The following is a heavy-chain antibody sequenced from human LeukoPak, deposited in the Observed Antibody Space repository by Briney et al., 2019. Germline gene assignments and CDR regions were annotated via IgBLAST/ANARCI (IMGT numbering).Heavy chain of an antibody. V-gene: IGHV3-30*03. Sequence: GGSLRLSCAASGFTFSSYGMHWVRQAPGKGLEWVAAISYDGSNKYYADSVKGRFTISRDNSKNTLYLQMNSLRAEDTAVYYCARLYYYYGMDVWGQGTTVTVSS. CDR2: ISYDGSNK. CDR3: ARLYYYYGMDV. J-gene: IGHJ6*02. CDR1: GFTFSSYG.